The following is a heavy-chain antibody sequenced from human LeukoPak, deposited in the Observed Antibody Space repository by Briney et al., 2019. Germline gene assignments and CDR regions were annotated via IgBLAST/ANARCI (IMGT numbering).Heavy chain of an antibody. CDR2: ISGSDGTT. CDR3: TKFDS. Sequence: PGGSLRLSCAASGFTFTNYAISWVRQTPGKGLQWVSVISGSDGTTHYADSVKGWFRISRDNSRNTVYLQMTSLRVEDTAIYYCTKFDSWGPGTVVTVSS. V-gene: IGHV3-23*01. J-gene: IGHJ4*02. CDR1: GFTFTNYA.